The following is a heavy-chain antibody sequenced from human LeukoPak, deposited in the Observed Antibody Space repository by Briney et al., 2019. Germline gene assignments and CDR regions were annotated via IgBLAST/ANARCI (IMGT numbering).Heavy chain of an antibody. J-gene: IGHJ4*02. CDR3: AKDTSIVNLYYFDY. CDR1: GGSISSNSYY. V-gene: IGHV4-39*07. Sequence: PSETLSLTCTVSGGSISSNSYYWGWIRQPPGKGLEWVGIVYYTGSTYYNPSLKSRVTISVDTSKNQFSLKLSSVTAADTAVYYCAKDTSIVNLYYFDYWGQGTLVTVSS. D-gene: IGHD6-6*01. CDR2: VYYTGST.